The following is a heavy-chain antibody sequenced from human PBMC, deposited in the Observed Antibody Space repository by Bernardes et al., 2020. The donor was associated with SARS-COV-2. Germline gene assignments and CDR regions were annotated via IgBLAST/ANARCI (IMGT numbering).Heavy chain of an antibody. CDR1: GFTFSSYG. V-gene: IGHV3-30*18. D-gene: IGHD1-26*01. CDR3: AKGRGGSYYEPFDY. CDR2: ISYDGSNK. Sequence: GGSLRLSCAASGFTFSSYGMHWVRQAPGKGLEWVAVISYDGSNKYYADSVKGRFTISRDNSKNTLYLQMNSLRAEDTAVYYCAKGRGGSYYEPFDYWGQGTLVTVSS. J-gene: IGHJ4*02.